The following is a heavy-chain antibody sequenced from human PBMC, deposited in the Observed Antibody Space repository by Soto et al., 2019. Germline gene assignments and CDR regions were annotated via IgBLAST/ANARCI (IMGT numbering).Heavy chain of an antibody. CDR3: ARLLIESSGWPIDY. CDR1: GFTFSSYS. V-gene: IGHV3-21*01. J-gene: IGHJ4*02. CDR2: ISSSSSYI. Sequence: LRLSCAASGFTFSSYSMNWVRQAPGKGLEWVSSISSSSSYIYYADSVKGRFTISRDNAKNSLYLQMNSLRAEDTAVYYCARLLIESSGWPIDYWGQGTLVTVPS. D-gene: IGHD6-19*01.